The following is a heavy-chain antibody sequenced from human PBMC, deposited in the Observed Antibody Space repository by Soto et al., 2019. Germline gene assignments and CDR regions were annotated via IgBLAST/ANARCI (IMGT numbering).Heavy chain of an antibody. V-gene: IGHV3-72*01. D-gene: IGHD6-13*01. CDR3: ARVLYSGTYGMDV. CDR2: TRNKANSYTT. J-gene: IGHJ6*02. CDR1: GFTFSDHY. Sequence: PGGSLRLSCAASGFTFSDHYMDWVRQAPGKGLEWVGRTRNKANSYTTEYAASVKGRFTISRDNAKNSLYLQMNSLRAEDTAVYYCARVLYSGTYGMDVWGQGTTVTVSS.